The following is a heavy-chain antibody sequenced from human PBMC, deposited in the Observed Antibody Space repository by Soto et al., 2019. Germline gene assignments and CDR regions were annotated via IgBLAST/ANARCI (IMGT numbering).Heavy chain of an antibody. Sequence: GGSLRLSCAASGFTFSSYAMSWVRQAPGKGLEWVLAISGSGGSTYYEDSVKGRFTISRDNSKKTLYLQMNSLRAEDTAVYYCAKEYYGSGSYSIFDYWGQGTLVTVSS. CDR3: AKEYYGSGSYSIFDY. D-gene: IGHD3-10*01. CDR1: GFTFSSYA. CDR2: ISGSGGST. V-gene: IGHV3-23*01. J-gene: IGHJ4*02.